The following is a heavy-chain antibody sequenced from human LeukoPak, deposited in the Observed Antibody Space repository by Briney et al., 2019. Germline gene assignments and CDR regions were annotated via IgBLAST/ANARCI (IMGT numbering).Heavy chain of an antibody. J-gene: IGHJ4*02. CDR2: ISTYNGYT. CDR3: ARTPPPTIVGAHYFDY. V-gene: IGHV1-18*04. Sequence: ASVKVSCRASGYTFTSYGINWVRQAPGQGLEWMGWISTYNGYTNYAQNLQGRVTMTTDTSASTVYLELRSLRSDDTAVYYCARTPPPTIVGAHYFDYWGQGTLVTVSS. CDR1: GYTFTSYG. D-gene: IGHD1-26*01.